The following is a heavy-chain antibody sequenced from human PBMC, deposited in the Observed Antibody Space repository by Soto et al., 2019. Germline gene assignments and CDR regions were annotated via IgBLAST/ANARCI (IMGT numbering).Heavy chain of an antibody. CDR2: ISPGGDRI. J-gene: IGHJ4*02. V-gene: IGHV3-48*02. D-gene: IGHD6-19*01. CDR3: TKSADSAGWGVDV. Sequence: EVQLVESGGGLVQPGGSLRLSCVASGFMFDSYAMNWFRQAPGKGLEWVSYISPGGDRIYYAESLKGRITISRDNARNSLSLQMNILSEEDTAVYYCTKSADSAGWGVDVWGQGTLVTVSS. CDR1: GFMFDSYA.